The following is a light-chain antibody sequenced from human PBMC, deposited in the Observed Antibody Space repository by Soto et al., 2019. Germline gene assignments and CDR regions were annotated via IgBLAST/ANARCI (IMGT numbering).Light chain of an antibody. CDR1: ENVRTF. J-gene: IGKJ1*01. CDR3: QQHSHWPPWT. V-gene: IGKV3-11*01. Sequence: EVVLTQSPATLSLSPGERATLSCRASENVRTFVDWYQQKPGQAPRLLIYGASNIATGIPARFSGSGSGTNFTLTISDLEPEDFAVYYCQQHSHWPPWTFGQGTRVEIQ. CDR2: GAS.